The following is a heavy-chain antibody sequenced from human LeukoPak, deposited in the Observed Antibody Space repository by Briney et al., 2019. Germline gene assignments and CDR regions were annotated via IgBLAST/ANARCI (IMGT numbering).Heavy chain of an antibody. CDR2: IKQDGSEK. V-gene: IGHV3-7*01. J-gene: IGHJ4*02. D-gene: IGHD3-16*01. Sequence: PGGSLRLSCAASGFTFSNYAMSWVRQAPGKGLEWVANIKQDGSEKYYVDSVKGRFTISRDNAKNSLYLQMNSLRAEDTAVYYCARDYDYVWGSYVDYWGQGTLVTVSS. CDR3: ARDYDYVWGSYVDY. CDR1: GFTFSNYA.